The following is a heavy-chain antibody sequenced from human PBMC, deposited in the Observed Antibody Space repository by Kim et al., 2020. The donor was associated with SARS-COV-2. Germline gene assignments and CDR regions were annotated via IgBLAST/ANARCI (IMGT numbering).Heavy chain of an antibody. CDR1: GGSISSGGYY. CDR2: IYYSGST. Sequence: SETLSLTCTVSGGSISSGGYYWSWIRQHPGKGLEWIGYIYYSGSTYYNPSLKSRVTISVDTSKNQFSLKLSSVTAADTAVYYCARETDYYDSSGYYLEAFDIWGQGTMVTVSS. CDR3: ARETDYYDSSGYYLEAFDI. D-gene: IGHD3-22*01. V-gene: IGHV4-31*03. J-gene: IGHJ3*02.